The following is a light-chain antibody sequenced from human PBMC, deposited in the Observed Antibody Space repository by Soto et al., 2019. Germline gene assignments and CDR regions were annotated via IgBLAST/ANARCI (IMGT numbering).Light chain of an antibody. J-gene: IGLJ2*01. V-gene: IGLV1-44*01. Sequence: QSVLTQPPSASGTPGQRVTISCSGATSNFGTKSVNWYQHLPGAAPRLLIYNSDQRPSGVPDRFSGSKSGTSASLAISGLQSADEGDYFCASWDDTLHGPLFGGGTKLTVI. CDR1: TSNFGTKS. CDR2: NSD. CDR3: ASWDDTLHGPL.